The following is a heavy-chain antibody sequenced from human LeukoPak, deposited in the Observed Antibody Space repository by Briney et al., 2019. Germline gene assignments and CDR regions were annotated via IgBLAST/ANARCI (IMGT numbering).Heavy chain of an antibody. J-gene: IGHJ1*01. CDR1: GYSFSSYD. D-gene: IGHD6-19*01. Sequence: ASVKVSCKASGYSFSSYDINWVRQATGQGLEWMGWMNPNSGNTGYAQKFQGRLNMTRNTSISTAYMELSSLRSEDTAVYYCARRVGSGWPVQHWGQGTLVTVSS. CDR3: ARRVGSGWPVQH. CDR2: MNPNSGNT. V-gene: IGHV1-8*01.